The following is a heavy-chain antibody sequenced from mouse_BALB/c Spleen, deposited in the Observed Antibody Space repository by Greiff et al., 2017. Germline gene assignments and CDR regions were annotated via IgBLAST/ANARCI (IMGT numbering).Heavy chain of an antibody. Sequence: VQLQQSGAELVRSGASVKLSCTASGFNFKDYYMHWVKQRPEQGLEWIGWIDTDNGDTEYAPKFQGKATMTADTSSNTAYLQLSSLTSEDTAVYYCNEWNDAMDYWGQGTSVTVSS. CDR1: GFNFKDYY. CDR3: NEWNDAMDY. J-gene: IGHJ4*01. V-gene: IGHV14-4*02. CDR2: IDTDNGDT.